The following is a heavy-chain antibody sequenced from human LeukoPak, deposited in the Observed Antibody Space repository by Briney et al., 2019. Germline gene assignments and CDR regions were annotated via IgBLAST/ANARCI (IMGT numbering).Heavy chain of an antibody. CDR3: AREKRAGGKDP. V-gene: IGHV4-30-2*01. J-gene: IGHJ5*02. D-gene: IGHD1-1*01. CDR2: IYHSGST. CDR1: GGSISSGGYS. Sequence: PSETLSLTCAASGGSISSGGYSWSWIRQPPGKGLEWIGYIYHSGSTYYNPSLKSRVTISVDRSKNQFSLKLSSVTAADTAVYYCAREKRAGGKDPWGQGTLVTVSS.